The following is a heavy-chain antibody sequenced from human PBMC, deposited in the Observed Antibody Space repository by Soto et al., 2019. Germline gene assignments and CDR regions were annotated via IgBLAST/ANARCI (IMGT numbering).Heavy chain of an antibody. J-gene: IGHJ6*02. V-gene: IGHV3-33*03. CDR2: IWFDGSDQ. CDR3: ASQPHNRPMVV. CDR1: GLTVSETG. Sequence: QVQLVESGGGVVQPGRSLRLSCVASGLTVSETGMHWVRLAPDKGLEWVALIWFDGSDQRYADSVKGRFTISRDNSKNTLYLQIDSLRGEDTAIYYCASQPHNRPMVVWGQGTTVIVSS.